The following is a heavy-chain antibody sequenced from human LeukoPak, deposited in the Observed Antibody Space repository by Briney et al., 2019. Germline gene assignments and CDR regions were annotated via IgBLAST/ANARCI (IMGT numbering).Heavy chain of an antibody. CDR1: GFTFSSYG. V-gene: IGHV3-33*03. J-gene: IGHJ4*02. Sequence: GGSLRLSCAASGFTFSSYGMHWVRQAPGKGLEWVAVIWYDGSNKYYADSVKGRFTISRDNSKNMLYLQMNSLRAEDTAVYYCAKNYYDSSGYYLFDYWGQGTLVTVSS. CDR3: AKNYYDSSGYYLFDY. CDR2: IWYDGSNK. D-gene: IGHD3-22*01.